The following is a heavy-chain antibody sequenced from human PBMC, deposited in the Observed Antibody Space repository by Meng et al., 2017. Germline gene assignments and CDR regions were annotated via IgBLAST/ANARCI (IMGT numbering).Heavy chain of an antibody. V-gene: IGHV1-3*01. CDR2: INAGNANT. D-gene: IGHD6-19*01. Sequence: QGQVVQSGDEVKMPGASLKVSSTASGYTFTSYSMHWVRQPPGQRLEWMGWINAGNANTKYSQKFQDRVTITMDTSASTAYMELSSLRSEDTAMYYCAREPGSSGWNYFDSWGQGTLVTVSS. CDR3: AREPGSSGWNYFDS. CDR1: GYTFTSYS. J-gene: IGHJ4*02.